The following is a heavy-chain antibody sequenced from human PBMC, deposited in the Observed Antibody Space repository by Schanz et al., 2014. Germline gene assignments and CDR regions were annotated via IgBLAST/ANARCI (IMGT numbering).Heavy chain of an antibody. CDR2: INPNSGAT. D-gene: IGHD2-8*02. V-gene: IGHV1-2*06. CDR3: ARGLVRYFAY. CDR1: GYTFPSYG. Sequence: QVQLVQSGSEVKKPGASVKVSCKASGYTFPSYGISWVRQAPGQGLEWMGQINPNSGATIYAQNFQGRVTMTRDTSISTAYMELSRLRSDDTAVYYCARGLVRYFAYWGQGTLVTVSS. J-gene: IGHJ4*02.